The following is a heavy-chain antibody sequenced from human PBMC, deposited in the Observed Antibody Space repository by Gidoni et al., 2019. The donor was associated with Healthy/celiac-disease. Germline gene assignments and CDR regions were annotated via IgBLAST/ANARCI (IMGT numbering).Heavy chain of an antibody. CDR3: ARDLMAAMVTGYYYYGMDV. D-gene: IGHD5-18*01. CDR1: GFTFSSYE. Sequence: EVQLVESGGGLVQPGGSLRLSCAASGFTFSSYEMNWVRQAPGKGLEWVSYISSSGSTIYYADSVKGRFTISRDNAKNSLYLQMNSLRAEDTAVYYCARDLMAAMVTGYYYYGMDVWGQGTTVTVSS. V-gene: IGHV3-48*03. CDR2: ISSSGSTI. J-gene: IGHJ6*02.